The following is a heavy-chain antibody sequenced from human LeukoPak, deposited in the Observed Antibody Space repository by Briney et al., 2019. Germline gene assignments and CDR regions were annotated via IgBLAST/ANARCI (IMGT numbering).Heavy chain of an antibody. CDR2: INPNSGGT. CDR1: GYTFTGDY. V-gene: IGHV1-2*02. D-gene: IGHD3-3*01. Sequence: GASVKVSCKXSGYTFTGDYMYWVRQAPGQGLEWMGWINPNSGGTNYAQKFQGRVTMTRDTSISTAYMELSRLRSDDTAVYYCTRPYYDFWSGYADNWFDPWGQGTLVTVSS. J-gene: IGHJ5*02. CDR3: TRPYYDFWSGYADNWFDP.